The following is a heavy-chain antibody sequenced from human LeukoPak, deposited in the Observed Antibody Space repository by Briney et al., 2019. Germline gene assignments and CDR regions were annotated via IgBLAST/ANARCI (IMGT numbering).Heavy chain of an antibody. J-gene: IGHJ4*02. CDR1: GFTFSSYA. CDR2: ISYDGSNK. D-gene: IGHD2-21*02. CDR3: ARDRAQYCGGACYSGVFDY. Sequence: TGGSLRLSCAASGFTFSSYAMHWVRQAPGKGLEWVAVISYDGSNKYYADSVKGRFTISRDNSKNTLYLQMNSLRAEDTAVYYCARDRAQYCGGACYSGVFDYWGQGTLVTVSS. V-gene: IGHV3-30*04.